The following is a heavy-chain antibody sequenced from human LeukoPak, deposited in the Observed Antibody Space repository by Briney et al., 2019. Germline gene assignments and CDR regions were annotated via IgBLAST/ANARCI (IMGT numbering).Heavy chain of an antibody. V-gene: IGHV4-4*07. CDR3: ARHNGFDRGYYYYMDV. CDR2: VYTSGIT. D-gene: IGHD3-9*01. J-gene: IGHJ6*03. CDR1: GGFIKSYY. Sequence: SETLSLTCTVSGGFIKSYYWSWIRQPARKGLEWIGRVYTSGITNYNPSLKSRITMSVDTSKNQFSLKLTSVTAADTAVYYCARHNGFDRGYYYYMDVWGKGTTVTVSS.